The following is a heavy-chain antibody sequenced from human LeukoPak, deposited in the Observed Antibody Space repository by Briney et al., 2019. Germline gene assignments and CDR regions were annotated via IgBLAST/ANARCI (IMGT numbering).Heavy chain of an antibody. D-gene: IGHD2-15*01. CDR3: ARDVGYCSGGSCYSWIY. V-gene: IGHV3-21*01. J-gene: IGHJ4*02. CDR1: GFTFSSYS. CDR2: ISSSSSYI. Sequence: GGSLRLSCAASGFTFSSYSMNWVRQAPGKGLEWVSSISSSSSYIYYADSVKGRFTISRDNAENSLYLQMNSLRAEDTAVYYCARDVGYCSGGSCYSWIYWGQGTLVTVSS.